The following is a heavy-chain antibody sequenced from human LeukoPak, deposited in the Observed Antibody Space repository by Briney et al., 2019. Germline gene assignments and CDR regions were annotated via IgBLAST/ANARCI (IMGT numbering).Heavy chain of an antibody. CDR3: ARDSYYYDSSGYPYYYYYMDV. V-gene: IGHV4-59*01. J-gene: IGHJ6*03. D-gene: IGHD3-22*01. CDR2: IYPGRST. Sequence: SETLSLTCTGSGGSISSYYWSWIRQPPGKGLEWIGYIYPGRSTNYNPSLKSRVTISVDTSKNQFSLKLSFVTAAYTAVYYCARDSYYYDSSGYPYYYYYMDVWGKGTTVAVSS. CDR1: GGSISSYY.